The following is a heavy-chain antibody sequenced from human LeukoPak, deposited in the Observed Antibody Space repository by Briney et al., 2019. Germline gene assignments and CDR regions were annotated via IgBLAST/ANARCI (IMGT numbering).Heavy chain of an antibody. CDR1: GFTVSSNY. Sequence: GGSLRLSCAASGFTVSSNYMSWVRQAPGKGLEWVSVIYSGGSTYYADSVKGRFTISRDNSKNTLYLQMNSLRAEDTAVYYCARVSYGSGSYEDSWGQGTLVTVSS. D-gene: IGHD3-10*01. CDR3: ARVSYGSGSYEDS. J-gene: IGHJ4*02. CDR2: IYSGGST. V-gene: IGHV3-66*01.